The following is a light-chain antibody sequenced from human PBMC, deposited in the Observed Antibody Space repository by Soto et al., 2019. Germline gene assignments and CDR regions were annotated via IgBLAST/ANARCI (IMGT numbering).Light chain of an antibody. CDR2: GAS. CDR1: QSVSSTY. CDR3: QQYGSSPYT. Sequence: EIVLTQSPRTLSLSPGERATFSCRASQSVSSTYLAWYQQKPGQAPRLLIYGASSRASGIPDRFSGSGSGTDFTLTISRLDPEDFAVYYCQQYGSSPYTFGQGPKVDIK. V-gene: IGKV3-20*01. J-gene: IGKJ2*01.